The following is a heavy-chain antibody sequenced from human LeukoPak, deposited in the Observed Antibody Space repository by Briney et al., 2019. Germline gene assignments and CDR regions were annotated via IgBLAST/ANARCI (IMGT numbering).Heavy chain of an antibody. Sequence: PSETLSLTCAVHGGSFSGYYWSWIRQPPGKGLEWIGEINHSGSTNCNPSLKSRVTISVDTSKNQFSLKLSSVTAADTAVYYCARGRIYYGSGSYYRGLDYWGQGTLVTVSS. J-gene: IGHJ4*02. D-gene: IGHD3-10*01. V-gene: IGHV4-34*01. CDR2: INHSGST. CDR1: GGSFSGYY. CDR3: ARGRIYYGSGSYYRGLDY.